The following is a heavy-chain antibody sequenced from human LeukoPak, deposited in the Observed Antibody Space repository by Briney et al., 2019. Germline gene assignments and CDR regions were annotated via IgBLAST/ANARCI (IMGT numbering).Heavy chain of an antibody. J-gene: IGHJ4*02. Sequence: SETLSLTCTVSGGSISSSSYYWGWIRQPPGKGLEWIGSIYYSGSTYYNPSLKSRVTISVDTSKNQFSLKLSSVTAADTAVYYCARVDGHAGYYDSSGFLDYWGQGTLVTVSS. D-gene: IGHD3-22*01. CDR1: GGSISSSSYY. V-gene: IGHV4-39*01. CDR3: ARVDGHAGYYDSSGFLDY. CDR2: IYYSGST.